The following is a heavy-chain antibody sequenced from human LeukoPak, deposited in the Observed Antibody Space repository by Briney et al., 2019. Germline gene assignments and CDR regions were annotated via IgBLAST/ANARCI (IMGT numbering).Heavy chain of an antibody. CDR2: IYYSGST. Sequence: SETLSLTCTVSGGSISNYYWSWIRQPPGKGLEWIGYIYYSGSTYYNPSLKSRVTMSVDTSKNQFSLKLSSVTAADTAVYYCARLSSGLYDAFDIWGQGTMVTVSS. V-gene: IGHV4-30-4*08. D-gene: IGHD6-19*01. CDR3: ARLSSGLYDAFDI. J-gene: IGHJ3*02. CDR1: GGSISNYY.